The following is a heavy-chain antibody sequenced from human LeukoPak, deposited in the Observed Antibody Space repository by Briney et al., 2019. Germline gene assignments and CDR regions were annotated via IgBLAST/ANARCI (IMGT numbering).Heavy chain of an antibody. D-gene: IGHD3-22*01. CDR1: GGSISSDY. CDR3: ARGLKTYYYDSGPPPTLNYYFDS. J-gene: IGHJ4*02. CDR2: IDISGST. Sequence: PSETLSLTCTVSGGSISSDYWNWIRQPAGKALEWIGRIDISGSTNNSPSFNSRVTMSVDTSKNQFSLRLSSVTAADAAVYYCARGLKTYYYDSGPPPTLNYYFDSWGLGTLVTVSS. V-gene: IGHV4-4*07.